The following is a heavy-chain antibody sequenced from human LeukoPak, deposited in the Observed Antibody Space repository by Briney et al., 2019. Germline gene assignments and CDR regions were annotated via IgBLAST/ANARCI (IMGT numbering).Heavy chain of an antibody. CDR3: ARDREDISTGYYTPDY. J-gene: IGHJ4*02. V-gene: IGHV4-34*01. D-gene: IGHD3-9*01. CDR2: IDDSGNS. Sequence: PSETLSLTCAVYGGPFSGYYWSWIRQPPGRGLELIGEIDDSGNSNYNPSLKSRVTISVDTSKNQFSLKLSSVTAADTAVYYCARDREDISTGYYTPDYWGQGTLVTVSS. CDR1: GGPFSGYY.